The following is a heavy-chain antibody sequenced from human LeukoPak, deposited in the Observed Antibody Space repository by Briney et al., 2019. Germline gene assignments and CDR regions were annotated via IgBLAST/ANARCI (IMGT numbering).Heavy chain of an antibody. CDR2: IIPIFGTA. Sequence: SVKVSCKASGGTFSSYAISWVRQAPGQGLEWMGRIIPIFGTANYAQKFQGRVTITADKSTSTAYMELSSLRSEDTAVYYCAREPVTASRDGYNHWFDPWGQGTLVTVSS. V-gene: IGHV1-69*06. D-gene: IGHD5-24*01. CDR1: GGTFSSYA. J-gene: IGHJ5*02. CDR3: AREPVTASRDGYNHWFDP.